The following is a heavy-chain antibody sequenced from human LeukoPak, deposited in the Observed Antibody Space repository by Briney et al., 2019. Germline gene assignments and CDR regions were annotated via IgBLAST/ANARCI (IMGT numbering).Heavy chain of an antibody. CDR3: ARGPYVLLWFGELKLFDY. CDR1: GGSFSGYY. V-gene: IGHV4-34*01. D-gene: IGHD3-10*01. Sequence: PSETLSLTCAVYGGSFSGYYWSWIRQPPGKGLEWIGEINHSGSTNYNPSLKSRVTISVDTSKNQFSLKLSSVTAADTAVYYCARGPYVLLWFGELKLFDYWGQGTLVTVS. CDR2: INHSGST. J-gene: IGHJ4*02.